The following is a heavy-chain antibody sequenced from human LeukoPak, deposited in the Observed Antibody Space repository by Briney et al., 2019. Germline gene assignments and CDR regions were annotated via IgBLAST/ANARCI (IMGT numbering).Heavy chain of an antibody. CDR2: INHSGST. Sequence: PSETLSLTCAVXGXXFXGYYWSXXXXPXGXXXXXXGEINHSGSTNYNPSLKSRVTISVDTSKNQFSLKLSSVTAADTAVYYCASPXSGSSIYYYYYGMDVWGQGTTVTVSS. J-gene: IGHJ6*02. V-gene: IGHV4-34*01. D-gene: IGHD1-26*01. CDR1: GXXFXGYY. CDR3: ASPXSGSSIYYYYYGMDV.